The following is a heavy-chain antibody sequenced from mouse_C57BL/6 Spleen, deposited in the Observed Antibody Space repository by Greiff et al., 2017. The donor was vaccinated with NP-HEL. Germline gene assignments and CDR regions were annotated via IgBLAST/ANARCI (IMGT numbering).Heavy chain of an antibody. Sequence: EVQLQQSGPVLVKPGASVKMSCKASGYTFTDYYMNWVKQSHGKSLEWIGVINPYNGGTSYNQKFKGKATLTVDKSSSTAYMELNVLTSEDAAVYYCARERASAYYYARDYWGQGTSVTVSS. J-gene: IGHJ4*01. D-gene: IGHD3-3*01. V-gene: IGHV1-19*01. CDR3: ARERASAYYYARDY. CDR1: GYTFTDYY. CDR2: INPYNGGT.